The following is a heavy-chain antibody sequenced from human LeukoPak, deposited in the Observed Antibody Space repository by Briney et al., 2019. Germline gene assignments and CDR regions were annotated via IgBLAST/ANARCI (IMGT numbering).Heavy chain of an antibody. J-gene: IGHJ4*02. V-gene: IGHV4-4*07. CDR1: GGSISSYY. CDR3: AREHSSSSSRDFDY. Sequence: PSETLALTCTVSGGSISSYYWSWIRQPAGKGLEWIGRIYTSESTNYNPPLKSRVTMSVDTSKNQFSLKVTSVTAADTAVYFCAREHSSSSSRDFDYWGQGTLVTVSS. CDR2: IYTSEST. D-gene: IGHD6-6*01.